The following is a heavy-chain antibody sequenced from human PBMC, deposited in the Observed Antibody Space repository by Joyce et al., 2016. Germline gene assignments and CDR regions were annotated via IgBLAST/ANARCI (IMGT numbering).Heavy chain of an antibody. CDR3: ARDGPAYCGGDCYGPNAFDI. CDR2: IIPISGTV. D-gene: IGHD2-21*02. V-gene: IGHV1-69*01. CDR1: GGTFSSYV. J-gene: IGHJ3*02. Sequence: VQLVQSGAEVKKPGSSVKVSCKASGGTFSSYVINWVRQAPGQGLEWMEVIIPISGTVKYAQKVQGRVTITADESTSTAYMELRSLTSKDTAVYYCARDGPAYCGGDCYGPNAFDIWGQGTMVTVS.